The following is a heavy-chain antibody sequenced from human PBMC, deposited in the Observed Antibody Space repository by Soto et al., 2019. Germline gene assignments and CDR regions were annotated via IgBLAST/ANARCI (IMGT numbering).Heavy chain of an antibody. D-gene: IGHD3-16*01. V-gene: IGHV4-59*08. CDR2: VYYNGHT. J-gene: IGHJ4*02. CDR1: GGSISTYY. CDR3: ARVQSSDYDRAFDA. Sequence: SETLSLTCTVSGGSISTYYWSWIRQPPGKGLEWIGYVYYNGHTDYNPSLRSRVTISVDTSKNQFSLKLTSVTAADTAVYYCARVQSSDYDRAFDAWGQGTLVTVSS.